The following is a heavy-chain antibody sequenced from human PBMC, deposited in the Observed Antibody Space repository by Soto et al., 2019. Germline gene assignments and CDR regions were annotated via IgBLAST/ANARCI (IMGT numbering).Heavy chain of an antibody. Sequence: EVRLVESGGGLVQPGGSLRLSCAASGFTVSDNYVNWVRQAPGKGLEWVSLIYSGGSTYYADSVKGRFTISRDNSKNTLYFQMNSLRAEDTAVYYCARGGLGYSFDYWGQGTLVTVSS. V-gene: IGHV3-66*01. J-gene: IGHJ4*02. CDR2: IYSGGST. D-gene: IGHD3-16*01. CDR3: ARGGLGYSFDY. CDR1: GFTVSDNY.